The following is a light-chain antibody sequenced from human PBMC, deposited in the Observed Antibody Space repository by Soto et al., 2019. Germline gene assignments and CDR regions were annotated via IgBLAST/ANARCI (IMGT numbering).Light chain of an antibody. CDR3: CSYTTRSTVI. CDR2: EVS. Sequence: QSVLTQPASVSGSPGQSSTLSCSGTSSDVGGYNYVSWFQHHPGKAPKLMIYEVSYRPSGVSNRFSGSKSGNTASLTISGLQAEDEADYYCCSYTTRSTVIFGGGTKLTVL. V-gene: IGLV2-14*01. CDR1: SSDVGGYNY. J-gene: IGLJ2*01.